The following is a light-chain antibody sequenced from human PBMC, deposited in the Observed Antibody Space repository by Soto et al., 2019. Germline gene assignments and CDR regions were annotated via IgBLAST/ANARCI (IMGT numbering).Light chain of an antibody. V-gene: IGKV1-5*03. CDR2: KAS. J-gene: IGKJ1*01. Sequence: DIQMTQSPSTLSASVGDRVTITCRASRSISSWLAWYQQKPGKAPKLLIYKASSLESGVPSRVSGSGSGTDFTLTISSLQPDDFATYYCQQYNSYPRAFGQGTKVEIK. CDR3: QQYNSYPRA. CDR1: RSISSW.